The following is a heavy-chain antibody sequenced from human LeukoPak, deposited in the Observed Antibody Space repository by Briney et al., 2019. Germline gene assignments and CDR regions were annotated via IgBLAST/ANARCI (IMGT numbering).Heavy chain of an antibody. CDR2: INPNSGGT. Sequence: ASVKVSCKASGYTFTGYYMHWGRQARGQGLEGMGWINPNSGGTNYAQKFQGRVTMTRDTSISTAYMELSRLRSDDTAVYSCASLKQQLPGDYWGQGTLVTVSS. V-gene: IGHV1-2*02. J-gene: IGHJ4*02. CDR1: GYTFTGYY. CDR3: ASLKQQLPGDY. D-gene: IGHD6-13*01.